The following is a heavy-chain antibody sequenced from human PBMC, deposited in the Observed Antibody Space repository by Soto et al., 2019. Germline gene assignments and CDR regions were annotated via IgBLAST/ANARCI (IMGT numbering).Heavy chain of an antibody. D-gene: IGHD3-9*01. Sequence: PSETLSLTCAVYGGSFSGYYWSWIRQSPGKGLEWIGEINHSGSTNYNPSLKSRVTISVDTSRNQFSLKLSSVTAADTAVYYCARGRSRYDILTGYYDYNYAMAVWGQGTTVTVSS. V-gene: IGHV4-34*01. CDR3: ARGRSRYDILTGYYDYNYAMAV. CDR2: INHSGST. J-gene: IGHJ6*02. CDR1: GGSFSGYY.